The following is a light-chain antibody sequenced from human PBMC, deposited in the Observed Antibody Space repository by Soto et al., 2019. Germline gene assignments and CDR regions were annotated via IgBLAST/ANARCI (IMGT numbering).Light chain of an antibody. CDR1: QSIYSC. CDR2: DAS. V-gene: IGKV1-5*01. J-gene: IGKJ1*01. Sequence: DIPMTQSPSTLSASVRDRVTITCRASQSIYSCLAWYQQKPGRAPNLLIYDASTLESGVPSRFSGSGSGTEFTLTISSLQPDDFATYYCQEYKSYLWTFGQGTKVEIK. CDR3: QEYKSYLWT.